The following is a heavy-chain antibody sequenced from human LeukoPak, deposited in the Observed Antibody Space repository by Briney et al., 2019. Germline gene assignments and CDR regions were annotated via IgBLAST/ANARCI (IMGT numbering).Heavy chain of an antibody. V-gene: IGHV4-39*07. CDR3: ARDRRVAAVSGGLDY. CDR2: IYYSGST. CDR1: GGSIRSSSYY. D-gene: IGHD6-13*01. J-gene: IGHJ4*02. Sequence: SETLSLTCTVSGGSIRSSSYYWGWIRQPPGKGLEWIGSIYYSGSTYYNPSLKSRVTISVDTSKNQFSLKLSSVTAADTAVYYCARDRRVAAVSGGLDYWGQGTLVTVSS.